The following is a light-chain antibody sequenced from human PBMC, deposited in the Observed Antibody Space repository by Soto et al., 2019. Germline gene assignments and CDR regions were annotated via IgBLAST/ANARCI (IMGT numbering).Light chain of an antibody. CDR2: GAS. Sequence: EMVMTQSPATLSVSPGERATLSCRASQSVSNNFLAWYRQKPGQAPRLLIYGASTRAAGIPDRFGGSGSGTDFTLTISRLEPEDVAVYYCQQYGNSPRTFGQGTKVDIK. CDR1: QSVSNNF. V-gene: IGKV3-20*01. J-gene: IGKJ1*01. CDR3: QQYGNSPRT.